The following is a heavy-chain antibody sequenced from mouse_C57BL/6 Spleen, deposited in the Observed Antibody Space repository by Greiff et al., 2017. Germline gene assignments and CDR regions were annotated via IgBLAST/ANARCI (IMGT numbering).Heavy chain of an antibody. V-gene: IGHV1-74*01. Sequence: QVQLQQPGAELVKPGASVKVSCKASGYTFTSYWMHWVKQRPGQGLEWIGRIHPSDSDTNYNQKFKGKATLTVDKSSSTAYMQLSSLTAEDSAVYYCAINCGSSRYWYFDVWGTGTTVTVSS. J-gene: IGHJ1*03. D-gene: IGHD1-1*01. CDR2: IHPSDSDT. CDR1: GYTFTSYW. CDR3: AINCGSSRYWYFDV.